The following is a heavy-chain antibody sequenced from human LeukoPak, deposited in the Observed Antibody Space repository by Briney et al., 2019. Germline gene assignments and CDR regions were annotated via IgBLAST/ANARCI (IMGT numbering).Heavy chain of an antibody. Sequence: VSSVKVSCKASGGTFSSYAISWVRQAPGQGLEWMGGIIPMCGTANYAQKFQGRVTITTDESTSTAYMELSRLRSEDTAVYYCARGPPWGSGDYYYYYYMDVWGKGTTVTVSS. D-gene: IGHD7-27*01. CDR3: ARGPPWGSGDYYYYYYMDV. CDR1: GGTFSSYA. V-gene: IGHV1-69*05. J-gene: IGHJ6*03. CDR2: IIPMCGTA.